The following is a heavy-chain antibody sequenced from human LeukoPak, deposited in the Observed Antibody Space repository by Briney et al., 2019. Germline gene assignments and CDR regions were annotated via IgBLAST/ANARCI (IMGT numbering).Heavy chain of an antibody. J-gene: IGHJ4*02. Sequence: PGRSLRLSCAASGFTFSSYGMHRVRQAPGKGLEWVADIWYDGSNKYYTDSVKGRFTTSRDNTKNTQYLQMKSLRAEDTALYYTASAGAGAVAIFLGCWGKGTLVT. V-gene: IGHV3-33*01. CDR3: ASAGAGAVAIFLGC. CDR1: GFTFSSYG. CDR2: IWYDGSNK. D-gene: IGHD3/OR15-3a*01.